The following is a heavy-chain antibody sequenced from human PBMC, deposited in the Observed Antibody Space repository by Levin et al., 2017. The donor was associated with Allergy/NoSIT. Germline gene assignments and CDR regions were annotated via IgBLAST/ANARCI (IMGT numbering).Heavy chain of an antibody. Sequence: SQTLSLPCSVSGGSISRYYWSWMRHSPMKGLEWIGYIFYSGTTNINPSLKSRVMMSVDMSKNQFSLKLTSVTAADTAMYYCARVYGDSDYRWFDSWGQGIQVTVSS. V-gene: IGHV4-59*01. D-gene: IGHD5-12*01. CDR3: ARVYGDSDYRWFDS. CDR1: GGSISRYY. J-gene: IGHJ5*01. CDR2: IFYSGTT.